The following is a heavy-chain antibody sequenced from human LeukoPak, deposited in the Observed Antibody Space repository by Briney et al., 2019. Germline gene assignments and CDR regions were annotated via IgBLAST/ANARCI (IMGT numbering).Heavy chain of an antibody. Sequence: GGSLRLSCAASGXTFSSYAMNWVRQAPGKGLEWVSYISSSAGTMYYADSVKGRFTISRDDAKNSLYLQMNSLRAEDTAVYYCARGTYYFENWGQGTLVTVSS. CDR3: ARGTYYFEN. V-gene: IGHV3-48*03. D-gene: IGHD1/OR15-1a*01. CDR1: GXTFSSYA. J-gene: IGHJ4*02. CDR2: ISSSAGTM.